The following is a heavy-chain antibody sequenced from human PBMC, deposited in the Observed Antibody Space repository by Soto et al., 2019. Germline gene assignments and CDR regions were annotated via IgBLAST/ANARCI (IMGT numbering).Heavy chain of an antibody. J-gene: IGHJ6*02. V-gene: IGHV3-48*03. CDR3: ASQGGYYYYYGLDV. CDR2: ISRSGGTK. Sequence: EVQLVESGGGLVEPGGSLRLSCAASRFTFSSLEMNWVRRAPGRGLEWVSYISRSGGTKSYADSVKGRLTISRDNAKNSLYLQMNGLRAEVTAVYYCASQGGYYYYYGLDVWGQGTTVTVSS. CDR1: RFTFSSLE.